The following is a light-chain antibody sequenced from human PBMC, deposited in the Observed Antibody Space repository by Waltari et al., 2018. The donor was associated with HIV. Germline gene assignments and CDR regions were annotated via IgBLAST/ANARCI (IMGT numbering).Light chain of an antibody. CDR1: SSNIGRNY. Sequence: QSVLTQPPSASGTPGQGVTISCVGDSSNIGRNYVYWYQQLPGTAPKVLIYRNNQRPSGVPDRFSGSKSGASASLTISGLRSADEAVYFCATRDGSLKVFGGGTKLTVL. CDR3: ATRDGSLKV. CDR2: RNN. J-gene: IGLJ3*02. V-gene: IGLV1-47*01.